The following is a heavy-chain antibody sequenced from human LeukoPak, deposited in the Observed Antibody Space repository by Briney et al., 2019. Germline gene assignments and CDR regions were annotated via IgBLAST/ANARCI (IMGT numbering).Heavy chain of an antibody. J-gene: IGHJ6*03. V-gene: IGHV4-61*02. CDR2: IYTSGST. CDR3: ARGSKYCSGGSCYSYYYYMDV. Sequence: SQTLSLTCTVSGGSISSGSYYWSWIRQPAGKGLEWIGRIYTSGSTNYNPSLKSRVTISVDTSKNQFSLKLSSVTAADTAVYYCARGSKYCSGGSCYSYYYYMDVWGKGTTVTVSS. D-gene: IGHD2-15*01. CDR1: GGSISSGSYY.